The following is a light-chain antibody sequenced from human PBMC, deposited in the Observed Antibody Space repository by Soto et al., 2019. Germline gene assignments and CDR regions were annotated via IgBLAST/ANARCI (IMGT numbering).Light chain of an antibody. CDR1: QRVSSSY. Sequence: IGGTQAPGTLSLSPGETATLSGRASQRVSSSYLAWYQQKPGQAPRLLIYGASSRATGIPDRFSASGSGTHYTQTLSILEPAGFAVYYCPPSVRSSLFGQATRL. V-gene: IGKV3-20*01. CDR3: PPSVRSSL. J-gene: IGKJ5*01. CDR2: GAS.